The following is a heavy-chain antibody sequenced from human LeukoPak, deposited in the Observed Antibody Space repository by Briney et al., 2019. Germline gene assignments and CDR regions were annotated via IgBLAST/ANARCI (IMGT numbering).Heavy chain of an antibody. V-gene: IGHV1-8*01. J-gene: IGHJ4*02. CDR2: MNPNSGNT. Sequence: ASVNVSCKASGYTFTSYDINWVRHASGQGLEWMGWMNPNSGNTVYAQKLQGRVTMTRNTSISTAYMELSSLRSEDTAVYYCARPDKSKYSSEFSIGGQGTLVTVSA. CDR3: ARPDKSKYSSEFSI. CDR1: GYTFTSYD. D-gene: IGHD6-19*01.